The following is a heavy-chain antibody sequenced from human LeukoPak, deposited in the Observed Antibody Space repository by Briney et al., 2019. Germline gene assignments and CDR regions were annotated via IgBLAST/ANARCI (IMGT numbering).Heavy chain of an antibody. V-gene: IGHV3-23*01. J-gene: IGHJ4*02. CDR2: ISGSGGST. Sequence: GGSLRLSCAASGFTFSSYGMSWVRQAPGKGLEWVSAISGSGGSTYYADSVKGRFTISRDNSKSTLYLQMNSLRAEDTAVYYCAKVPYGDYVLDYWGQGTLVTVSS. D-gene: IGHD4-17*01. CDR3: AKVPYGDYVLDY. CDR1: GFTFSSYG.